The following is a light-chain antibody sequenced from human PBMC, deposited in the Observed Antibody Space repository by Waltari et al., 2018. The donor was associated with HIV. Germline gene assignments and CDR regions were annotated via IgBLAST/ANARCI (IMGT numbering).Light chain of an antibody. Sequence: DIQLTQSPSFLSASVGDRVTITCRANQNIRAYLAWYQQKPGKAPTLLISSASTVQRGVPSRCSGSGSGAEFTLTISSLQPEDFATYYCQQLDSYPRTFGHGTKVEI. V-gene: IGKV1-9*01. CDR2: SAS. CDR1: QNIRAY. CDR3: QQLDSYPRT. J-gene: IGKJ1*01.